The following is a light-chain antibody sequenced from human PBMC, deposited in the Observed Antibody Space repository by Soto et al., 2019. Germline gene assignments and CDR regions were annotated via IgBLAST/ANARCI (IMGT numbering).Light chain of an antibody. CDR2: DAS. CDR1: LTVTNNY. J-gene: IGKJ1*01. V-gene: IGKV3D-20*02. Sequence: EIVLTHSPDTLSLSPGERATLSCRASLTVTNNYLAWYQQKAGQAPRLVIYDASTRATGIPDRFSASGSGTDFTLTISSLHPDDFATYYCQEYNNYWTFGQGTKVEVK. CDR3: QEYNNYWT.